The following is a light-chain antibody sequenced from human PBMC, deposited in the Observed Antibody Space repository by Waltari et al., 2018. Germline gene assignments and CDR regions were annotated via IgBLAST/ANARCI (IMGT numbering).Light chain of an antibody. Sequence: DIVLTQSPGTLSLSPGDRATLSCRASQSVKSNELAWYQQKPGQAPRLLIYDTSTRATGIPERFSGSGSGTDFILTISRLEAEDFVLYYCQQYGTPLTFGGGTKVEIK. V-gene: IGKV3-20*01. CDR2: DTS. J-gene: IGKJ4*01. CDR1: QSVKSNE. CDR3: QQYGTPLT.